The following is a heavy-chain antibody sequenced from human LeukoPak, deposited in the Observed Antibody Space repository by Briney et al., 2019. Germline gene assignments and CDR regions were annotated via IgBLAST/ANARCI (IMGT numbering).Heavy chain of an antibody. J-gene: IGHJ4*02. V-gene: IGHV3-21*01. CDR2: ISGSNTYI. D-gene: IGHD5-18*01. CDR1: GFTFSSYS. CDR3: ARGAMEGAGADY. Sequence: PGGSLRLSCAASGFTFSSYSMNWVRQAPGKGLEWVSSISGSNTYIYYADSVKGRFTISRDNAKNSLYLQMNTLRAEDTAVYYCARGAMEGAGADYWGQGTLVTVSS.